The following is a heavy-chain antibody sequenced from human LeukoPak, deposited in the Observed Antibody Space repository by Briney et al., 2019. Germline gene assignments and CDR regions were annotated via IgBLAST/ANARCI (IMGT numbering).Heavy chain of an antibody. CDR1: GYSISSGYY. V-gene: IGHV4-38-2*02. Sequence: SETLSLTCTVSGYSISSGYYWGWIRQPPGKGLEWIGSIYHSGSTYYNPSLKSRVTISVDTSKNQFSLKLSSVTAADTAVYYCARDGFRRWLQLTAFDIWGQGTMVTVSS. D-gene: IGHD5-24*01. CDR2: IYHSGST. J-gene: IGHJ3*02. CDR3: ARDGFRRWLQLTAFDI.